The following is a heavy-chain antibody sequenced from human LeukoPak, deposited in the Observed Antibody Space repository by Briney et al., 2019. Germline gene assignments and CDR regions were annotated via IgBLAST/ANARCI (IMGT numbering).Heavy chain of an antibody. Sequence: SETLSLTCTVSGGSISSSSYYWGWIRQPPGKGLEWIGSIYYSGSTYYNPSLKGRVTISVDTSKNQFSLKLSSVTAADTAVYYCARDLGVVVASYGMDVWGQGTMVTVSS. CDR2: IYYSGST. CDR3: ARDLGVVVASYGMDV. V-gene: IGHV4-39*07. CDR1: GGSISSSSYY. D-gene: IGHD2-15*01. J-gene: IGHJ6*02.